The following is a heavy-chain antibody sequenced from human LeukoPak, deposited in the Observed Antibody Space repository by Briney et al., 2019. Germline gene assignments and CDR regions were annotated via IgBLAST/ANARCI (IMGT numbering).Heavy chain of an antibody. Sequence: PGGSLRLSCAASGFTFSSYAMSWVRQAPEKGLEWVSTISGSGGGTYYADSVKGRFTISRDNAKNTLYLQMNSLRAEDTALYYCARDLRGPHDYWGQGVLVSVSS. CDR2: ISGSGGGT. D-gene: IGHD4-17*01. J-gene: IGHJ4*02. V-gene: IGHV3-23*01. CDR3: ARDLRGPHDY. CDR1: GFTFSSYA.